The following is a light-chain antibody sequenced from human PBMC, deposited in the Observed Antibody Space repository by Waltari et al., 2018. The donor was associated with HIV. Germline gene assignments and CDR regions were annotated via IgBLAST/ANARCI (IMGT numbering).Light chain of an antibody. CDR2: GAS. CDR1: QSVANN. V-gene: IGKV3-15*01. J-gene: IGKJ1*01. CDR3: QQYNNWPPGT. Sequence: TVMTQSTATLSVSPGEGATLSCRASQSVANNLAWYQQRPGQAPRLLIYGASTRATGVPARFSCSGSGTDFTLTISSLQSEDFAVYYCQQYNNWPPGTFGQGTRVEIK.